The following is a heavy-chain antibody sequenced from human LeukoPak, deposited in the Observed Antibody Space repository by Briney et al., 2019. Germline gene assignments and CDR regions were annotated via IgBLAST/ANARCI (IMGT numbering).Heavy chain of an antibody. CDR3: ARALKQWLANDAFDI. CDR1: GGSISSGDYY. Sequence: SETLSLTCTVSGGSISSGDYYWSCIRQHPGKGLECIGYIYYSGSTYYNPSLKSRVTISVDTSKNQFSLKLSSVTAADTAVYYCARALKQWLANDAFDIWGQGTMVTVSS. J-gene: IGHJ3*02. D-gene: IGHD6-19*01. CDR2: IYYSGST. V-gene: IGHV4-31*03.